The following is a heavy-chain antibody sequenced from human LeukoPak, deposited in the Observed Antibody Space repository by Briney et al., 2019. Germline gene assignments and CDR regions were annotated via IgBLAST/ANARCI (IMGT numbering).Heavy chain of an antibody. CDR1: GYTLTELP. D-gene: IGHD6-6*01. CDR2: FDPEDGET. V-gene: IGHV1-24*01. J-gene: IGHJ6*02. CDR3: ATVIAARGGYYYGMDV. Sequence: ASVKVSCKVSGYTLTELPMHWVRQAPGKGLEWMGGFDPEDGETIYAQKFQGRVTMTEDTSTDTAYMELSSLGSEDTAVYYCATVIAARGGYYYGMDVWGQGTTVTVSS.